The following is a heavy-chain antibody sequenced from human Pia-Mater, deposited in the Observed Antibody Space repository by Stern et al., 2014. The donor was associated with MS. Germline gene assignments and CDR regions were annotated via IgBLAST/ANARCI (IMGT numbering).Heavy chain of an antibody. CDR3: ARDGRHTDNYGLDV. J-gene: IGHJ6*02. CDR1: GGTFNVYA. V-gene: IGHV1-69*01. D-gene: IGHD3-9*01. Sequence: VHLVESGAEVKKPGSSVKVSCKASGGTFNVYAINWLRQAPGQGLEWMGGIIPIFGTAKYAQKFQGRVTITADESTRTSSMQLSSLRYDDTAVYYCARDGRHTDNYGLDVWGQGTTVTVSS. CDR2: IIPIFGTA.